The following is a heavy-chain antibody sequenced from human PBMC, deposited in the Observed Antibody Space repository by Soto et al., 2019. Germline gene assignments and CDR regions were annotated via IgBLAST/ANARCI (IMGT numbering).Heavy chain of an antibody. D-gene: IGHD6-6*01. J-gene: IGHJ4*02. V-gene: IGHV3-7*01. CDR1: GFTFSGYW. Sequence: GGSLRLSCAASGFTFSGYWMSWVRQAPGKGLEWVANINQDGSEKYYVDSVKGRFTISRDNAKNSLYLQMNSLRVEDTAVYYCAGHTSSSNRWGQGTLVTVSS. CDR2: INQDGSEK. CDR3: AGHTSSSNR.